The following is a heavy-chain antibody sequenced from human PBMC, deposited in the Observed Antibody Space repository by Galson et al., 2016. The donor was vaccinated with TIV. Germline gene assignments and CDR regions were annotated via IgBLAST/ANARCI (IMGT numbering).Heavy chain of an antibody. J-gene: IGHJ4*02. D-gene: IGHD3-16*01. Sequence: CAISGDSVSSHSAAWNWLRQSPSRGLEWLGRTFYRSKWYNGYAPSVKSRITINPDTSKNQFSLQLNSVTPEDTAVYYCARATPSVFGIIMTMDSWGQGTLVTVSS. CDR1: GDSVSSHSAA. V-gene: IGHV6-1*01. CDR2: TFYRSKWYN. CDR3: ARATPSVFGIIMTMDS.